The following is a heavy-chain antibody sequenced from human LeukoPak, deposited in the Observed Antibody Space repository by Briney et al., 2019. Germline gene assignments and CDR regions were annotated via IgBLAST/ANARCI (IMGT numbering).Heavy chain of an antibody. J-gene: IGHJ4*02. Sequence: PGESLRLSCAASGFTFSSYGLSWVRQTPGKRLEWVSTISSGGHIYYEDSVKGRFTISRDNAKNSLYLQMNSLRAEDTAVYYCARDQDGGKYYYESSGYSHGGQGILVTVSS. CDR3: ARDQDGGKYYYESSGYSH. CDR1: GFTFSSYG. D-gene: IGHD3-22*01. CDR2: ISSGGHI. V-gene: IGHV3-21*01.